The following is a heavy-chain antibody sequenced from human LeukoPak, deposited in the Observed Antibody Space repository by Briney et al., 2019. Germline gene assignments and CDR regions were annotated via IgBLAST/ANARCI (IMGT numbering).Heavy chain of an antibody. CDR1: GFIFEEYA. D-gene: IGHD4/OR15-4a*01. J-gene: IGHJ4*02. CDR3: AKHISFDYGGAPDS. V-gene: IGHV3-9*01. Sequence: QSGGSLRLSCEASGFIFEEYAMHWVRQAPGKGLEWVSCISWDSGSIGYADSVRGRFIISRDNANNSLYLHMNSLKPDDTALYYCAKHISFDYGGAPDSWGQGTLVTVSS. CDR2: ISWDSGSI.